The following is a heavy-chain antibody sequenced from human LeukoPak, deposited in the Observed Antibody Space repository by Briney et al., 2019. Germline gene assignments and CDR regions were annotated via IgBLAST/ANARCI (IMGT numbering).Heavy chain of an antibody. D-gene: IGHD2-15*01. CDR3: ANSGYCSGGSCYSVADY. V-gene: IGHV3-30*02. J-gene: IGHJ4*02. Sequence: PGGSLRLSCAASGFTFSSYGMHWVRQAPGKGLEWVAFIRYDGSNKYYADSVRGRFTISRDNSKNTLYLQMNSLRAEDTAVYYCANSGYCSGGSCYSVADYWGQGTLVTVSS. CDR1: GFTFSSYG. CDR2: IRYDGSNK.